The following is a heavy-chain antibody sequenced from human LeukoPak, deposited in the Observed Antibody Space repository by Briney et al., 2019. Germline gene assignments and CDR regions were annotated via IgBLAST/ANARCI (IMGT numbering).Heavy chain of an antibody. V-gene: IGHV1-8*01. CDR3: ARGRGYDSSGQYYFDY. D-gene: IGHD3-22*01. Sequence: GASVKVSCKASGYTFTSYDINWVRQATGQGLEWMGWMNPNSGNTGYAQKFQGRVTMIRNTSISTAYMELSSLRSEDTAVYYCARGRGYDSSGQYYFDYWGQGTLVTVSS. CDR1: GYTFTSYD. J-gene: IGHJ4*02. CDR2: MNPNSGNT.